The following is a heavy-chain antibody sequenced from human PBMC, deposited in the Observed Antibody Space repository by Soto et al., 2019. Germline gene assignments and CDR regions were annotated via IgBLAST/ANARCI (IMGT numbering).Heavy chain of an antibody. J-gene: IGHJ5*02. CDR2: INPNSGGT. Sequence: ASVKVSCKASGYTFTGYYMHCVRQAPGQGLEWMGWINPNSGGTNYAQKFQGRVTMTRDTSISTAYMELSRLRSDDTAVYYCARDLRFLEWLPLYNWFDPWGQGTLVTVS. D-gene: IGHD3-3*01. CDR1: GYTFTGYY. V-gene: IGHV1-2*02. CDR3: ARDLRFLEWLPLYNWFDP.